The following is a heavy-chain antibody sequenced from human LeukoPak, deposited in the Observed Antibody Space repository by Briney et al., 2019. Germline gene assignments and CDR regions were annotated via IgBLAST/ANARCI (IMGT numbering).Heavy chain of an antibody. CDR3: ARGSIYGSADY. CDR2: TYHGGST. V-gene: IGHV4-4*02. D-gene: IGHD4-17*01. J-gene: IGHJ4*02. CDR1: GGSISSDNW. Sequence: SGTLSLTCAVSGGSISSDNWWSWVRQPPGKGLEWIGETYHGGSTNYNPSLKSRVTISVDESNNQFSLKLSSVTAADTAAYYCARGSIYGSADYWGQGTLVSVSS.